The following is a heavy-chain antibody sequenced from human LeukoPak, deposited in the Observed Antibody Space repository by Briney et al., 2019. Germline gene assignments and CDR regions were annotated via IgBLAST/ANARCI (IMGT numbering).Heavy chain of an antibody. J-gene: IGHJ3*02. CDR3: AKDRRPVRPDSFDI. CDR1: GFMFTSYA. D-gene: IGHD1-1*01. V-gene: IGHV3-23*01. CDR2: ISGISGAT. Sequence: PGGSLRLSCVASGFMFTSYAMNWVRQAPGKGLEWVSTISGISGATHYADSVKGRFTISRDNYKSTLYLQMNSLRVEDTAIYYCAKDRRPVRPDSFDIWGQGTVVAVSS.